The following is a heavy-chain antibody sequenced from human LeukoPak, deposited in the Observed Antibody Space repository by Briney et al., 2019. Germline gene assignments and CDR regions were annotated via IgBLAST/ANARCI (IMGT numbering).Heavy chain of an antibody. V-gene: IGHV1-2*06. CDR3: ARDGSRRSSSSGVRYGY. J-gene: IGHJ4*02. Sequence: GASVKVSCKASGYTFTGYYMHWVRQAPGQGLEWMGQINPNSGGTNYAQKFQGRVTMTRDMSISTAYMELSRLRSDDTAVYYCARDGSRRSSSSGVRYGYWRQRTLVTVSS. CDR2: INPNSGGT. CDR1: GYTFTGYY. D-gene: IGHD6-6*01.